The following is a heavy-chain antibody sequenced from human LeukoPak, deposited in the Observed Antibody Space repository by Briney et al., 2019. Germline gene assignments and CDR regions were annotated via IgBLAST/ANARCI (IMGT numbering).Heavy chain of an antibody. V-gene: IGHV3-23*01. CDR1: GFTFSSYA. CDR2: ISGSGGST. Sequence: PGGSLRLSCAASGFTFSSYAMSWVRQAPGKGLEWVSAISGSGGSTYYADSVKGRFTISRDNSKNTLYLQMNSLRAEDTAVYYCAKSSGYYYFKLTRGYYFDYWGQGTLVTVSS. CDR3: AKSSGYYYFKLTRGYYFDY. J-gene: IGHJ4*02. D-gene: IGHD3-22*01.